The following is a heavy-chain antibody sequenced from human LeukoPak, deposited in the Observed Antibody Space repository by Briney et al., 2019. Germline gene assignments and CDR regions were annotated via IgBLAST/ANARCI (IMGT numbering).Heavy chain of an antibody. J-gene: IGHJ4*02. D-gene: IGHD2-15*01. V-gene: IGHV3-7*01. CDR2: IKGDGSEK. Sequence: GGSLRLSRAASGFTFSSYGMHWVRQAPGKGLEWVANIKGDGSEKHHVDSVKGRFTISRDNAKNSLSLQINSLRAEDTAVYYCARDRQWSITDYWGQGTLVTVSS. CDR1: GFTFSSYG. CDR3: ARDRQWSITDY.